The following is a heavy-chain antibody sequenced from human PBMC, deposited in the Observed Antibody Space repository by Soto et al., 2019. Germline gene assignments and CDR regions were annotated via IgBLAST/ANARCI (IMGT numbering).Heavy chain of an antibody. J-gene: IGHJ4*02. CDR3: ASLNGGRFLDKGDY. CDR2: INHFGSP. Sequence: QVQLHQWGAGLLKPSETLSLTCGVYNGSFMGYYWTWVRQPPGKGLEWVGEINHFGSPNYNPSLKSRVAISIDTSKHQFSLSLRSLTAGDTAVYYCASLNGGRFLDKGDYWGQGILVTVSS. V-gene: IGHV4-34*01. D-gene: IGHD3-3*01. CDR1: NGSFMGYY.